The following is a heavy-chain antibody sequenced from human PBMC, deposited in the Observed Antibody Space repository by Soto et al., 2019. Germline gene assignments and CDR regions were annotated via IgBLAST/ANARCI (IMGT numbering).Heavy chain of an antibody. D-gene: IGHD3-9*01. CDR2: IKSKTDGGTT. Sequence: PGGSLRLSCAASGFTFSNAWMSWVRQAPGKGLEWVGRIKSKTDGGTTDYAAPVKGRFTISRDDSKNTLYLQMNSLKTEDTAVYYCTTDLVLRYFDWLLYNEEILDYWGQGTLVTVSS. J-gene: IGHJ4*02. CDR3: TTDLVLRYFDWLLYNEEILDY. CDR1: GFTFSNAW. V-gene: IGHV3-15*01.